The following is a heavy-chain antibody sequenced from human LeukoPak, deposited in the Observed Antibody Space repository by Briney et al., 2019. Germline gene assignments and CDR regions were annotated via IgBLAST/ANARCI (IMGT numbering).Heavy chain of an antibody. CDR2: INPNSGGT. D-gene: IGHD1-26*01. J-gene: IGHJ6*02. CDR3: ATDIVGATSYYYGMDV. V-gene: IGHV1-2*02. CDR1: GYTFTGYY. Sequence: GASVKVSCKASGYTFTGYYMYWVRQAPGQGLEWMGWINPNSGGTNDAQKFQGRVTMTRDTSISAAYMELSRLRSDDTAVYYCATDIVGATSYYYGMDVWGQGTTVTVSS.